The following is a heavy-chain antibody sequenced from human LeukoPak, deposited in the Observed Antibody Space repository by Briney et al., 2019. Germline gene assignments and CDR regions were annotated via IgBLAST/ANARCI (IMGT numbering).Heavy chain of an antibody. CDR2: IKHDGSEK. CDR3: ATDRGWRTSGYYLYYFEY. V-gene: IGHV3-7*01. Sequence: QAGGSLRLSCAASGFTFSSYWMSWVRQAPGKGLEWVASIKHDGSEKYYVDSVRGRFTISRDNTKNSLYLQMSSLRAEDTAVYYCATDRGWRTSGYYLYYFEYWGQGTLVTFSS. D-gene: IGHD3-3*01. J-gene: IGHJ4*02. CDR1: GFTFSSYW.